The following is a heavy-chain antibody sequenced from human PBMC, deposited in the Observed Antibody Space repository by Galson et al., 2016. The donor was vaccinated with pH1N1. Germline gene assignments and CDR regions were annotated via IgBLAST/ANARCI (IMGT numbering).Heavy chain of an antibody. CDR3: ARSDYGDFVGYFAY. CDR2: IYWNDDQ. CDR1: GFSLSTSGVG. V-gene: IGHV2-5*01. D-gene: IGHD4-17*01. Sequence: PALVKPTQTLTLTCTFSGFSLSTSGVGVGWIRQPPGKALEWLALIYWNDDQRYSPSLKSRLTITKDTSQNQVVLTVTNMDPVDTATYYCARSDYGDFVGYFAYWGQGTLVTVSS. J-gene: IGHJ4*02.